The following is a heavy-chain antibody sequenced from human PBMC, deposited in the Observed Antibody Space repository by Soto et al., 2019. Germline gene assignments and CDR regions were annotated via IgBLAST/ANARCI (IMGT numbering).Heavy chain of an antibody. CDR3: VRSLPVLRFLEWLLYGVYYYGMDV. V-gene: IGHV3-35*01. CDR1: GFTFSNSD. CDR2: VSWNGSRT. D-gene: IGHD3-3*01. Sequence: GGSLRLSCAASGFTFSNSDMNWVHQAPGKGLEWVSGVSWNGSRTHYADSVKGRFIISRDNSRNTLYLQTNSLRAEDTAVYYCVRSLPVLRFLEWLLYGVYYYGMDVWGQGTTVTVSS. J-gene: IGHJ6*02.